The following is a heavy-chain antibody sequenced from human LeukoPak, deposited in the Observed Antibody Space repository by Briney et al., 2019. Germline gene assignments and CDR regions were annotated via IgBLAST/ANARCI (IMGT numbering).Heavy chain of an antibody. J-gene: IGHJ6*03. Sequence: SETLSLTCTVSGGSISSSSYYWGWIRQPPGKGLEWIGSIYYSGSTYYNPSLKSRVTISVDTSKNQFSLKLSSVTAADTAVYYCARHSSDSSSWYFPLYYYYYMDVWGKGTTVTISS. CDR1: GGSISSSSYY. D-gene: IGHD6-13*01. V-gene: IGHV4-39*01. CDR2: IYYSGST. CDR3: ARHSSDSSSWYFPLYYYYYMDV.